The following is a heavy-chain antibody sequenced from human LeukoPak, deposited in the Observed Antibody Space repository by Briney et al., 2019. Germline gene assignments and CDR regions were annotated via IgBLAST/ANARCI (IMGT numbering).Heavy chain of an antibody. CDR3: AGHDKHCSGGTCRGNWFDP. D-gene: IGHD2-15*01. CDR1: GGSISSSSYY. J-gene: IGHJ5*02. CDR2: IYYSGYT. Sequence: KPSETLSLTCTVSGGSISSSSYYWGWIRQPPGKGLEWIGSIYYSGYTYYNPSLKSRVTISVDTSKNQFSLKLSSVTAADTAMYYCAGHDKHCSGGTCRGNWFDPWGQGTLVTVSS. V-gene: IGHV4-39*01.